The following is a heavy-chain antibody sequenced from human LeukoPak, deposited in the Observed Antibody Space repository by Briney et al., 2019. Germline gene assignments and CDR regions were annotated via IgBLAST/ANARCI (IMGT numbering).Heavy chain of an antibody. CDR1: GGSVSGGNYY. Sequence: SETLSLTCTVSGGSVSGGNYYCSWIRQSPGKGLEWIGYIHYSGSTVYNPSLKNRVTTSIDTAKNQFTLNLSSATAADTAVYYCTRSGSTGGYWGQGTLVTVSS. CDR2: IHYSGST. J-gene: IGHJ4*02. V-gene: IGHV4-61*01. D-gene: IGHD1-7*01. CDR3: TRSGSTGGY.